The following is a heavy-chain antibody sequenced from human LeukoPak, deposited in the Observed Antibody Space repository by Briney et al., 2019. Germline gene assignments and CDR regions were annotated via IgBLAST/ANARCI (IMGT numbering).Heavy chain of an antibody. Sequence: GSLRRSCAASGFTFNDHYMDWVRQAPGKGLEGVGRVRNKPNTYTTNYAASVKGRFNILRDDSKNSLYLQMNSLKTEDTAVYYCTRVRHGDYFDYWGQGTLVTVSS. V-gene: IGHV3-72*01. CDR3: TRVRHGDYFDY. CDR2: VRNKPNTYTT. CDR1: GFTFNDHY. J-gene: IGHJ4*02. D-gene: IGHD4-17*01.